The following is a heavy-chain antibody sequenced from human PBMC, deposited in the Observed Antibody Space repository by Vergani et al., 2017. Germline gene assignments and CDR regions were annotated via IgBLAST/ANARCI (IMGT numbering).Heavy chain of an antibody. D-gene: IGHD3-22*01. CDR3: VHRAGLDGNFDTSGYFFRDY. CDR2: IASNKDN. Sequence: QITLKESGPTVVKPKQTLTVTCTFSGFSFTSSGGVAWVRQSPGKALECLGLIASNKDNQFLPSLRSRLTITRDTSKNQVVLTLSDMDPADTATYFCVHRAGLDGNFDTSGYFFRDYWGPGSLVTVSS. V-gene: IGHV2-5*01. J-gene: IGHJ4*02. CDR1: GFSFTSSGG.